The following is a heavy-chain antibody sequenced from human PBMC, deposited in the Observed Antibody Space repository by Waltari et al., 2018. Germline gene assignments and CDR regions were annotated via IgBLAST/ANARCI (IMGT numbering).Heavy chain of an antibody. V-gene: IGHV1-18*04. CDR2: ISAYNGNT. Sequence: QVQLVQSGAEVKKPGAAVKVSCKASGYTFTSYGLSWVRQAPGQGLGWMGWISAYNGNTTYTQNRQGRVTMTTDTSTSTAYRELRSLRSDETAGYYCARGRGWKWSENWFDPWGQGTLVTVSS. J-gene: IGHJ5*02. D-gene: IGHD2-15*01. CDR1: GYTFTSYG. CDR3: ARGRGWKWSENWFDP.